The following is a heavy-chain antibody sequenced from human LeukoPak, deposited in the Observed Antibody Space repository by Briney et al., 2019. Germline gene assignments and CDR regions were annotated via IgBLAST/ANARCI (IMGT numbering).Heavy chain of an antibody. CDR2: INPNSGGT. CDR1: GYTFTGYY. V-gene: IGHV1-2*04. D-gene: IGHD1-26*01. Sequence: ASVKVSCKASGYTFTGYYMHWVRQAPGHGLEWMGWINPNSGGTNYAQKFQGWVTMTRDTSISTAYMELSRLRSDDTAVYYCARDLTTSGSYLSPSAFDIWGQGTMVTVSS. J-gene: IGHJ3*02. CDR3: ARDLTTSGSYLSPSAFDI.